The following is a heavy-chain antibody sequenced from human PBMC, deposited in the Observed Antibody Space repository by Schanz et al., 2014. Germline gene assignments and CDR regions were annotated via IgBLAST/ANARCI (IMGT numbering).Heavy chain of an antibody. J-gene: IGHJ3*02. CDR2: ISSGGTTT. Sequence: VQLVESGGGLVQPGGSLRLSCAASGFIFSDYYMAWIRQAPGKGPEYVSYISSGGTTTYHSDSVKGRFTISRDSAENSLYLQMTSLRAEDTAVYYCARKMKLGVYGGKGHDSLDIWGQGTMVTVSS. V-gene: IGHV3-11*04. CDR1: GFIFSDYY. CDR3: ARKMKLGVYGGKGHDSLDI. D-gene: IGHD4-17*01.